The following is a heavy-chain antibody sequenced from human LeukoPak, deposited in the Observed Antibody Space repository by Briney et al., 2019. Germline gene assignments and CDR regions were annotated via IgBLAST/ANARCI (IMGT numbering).Heavy chain of an antibody. CDR1: GFTFSSYS. D-gene: IGHD6-19*01. Sequence: GGSLRLSCAASGFTFSSYSMNWVRQAPGKGLEGVSSISSSSSYIYYADSVKGRFTISRDNAKNSLYLQMNSLRAEDTAVYYCAREVRSGWAPGFDYWGQGTLVTVSA. CDR3: AREVRSGWAPGFDY. V-gene: IGHV3-21*01. J-gene: IGHJ4*02. CDR2: ISSSSSYI.